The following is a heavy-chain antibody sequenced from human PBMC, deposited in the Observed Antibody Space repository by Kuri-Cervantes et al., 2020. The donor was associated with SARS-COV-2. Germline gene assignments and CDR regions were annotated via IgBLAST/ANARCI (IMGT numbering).Heavy chain of an antibody. CDR2: IFPGDSNT. Sequence: GESLKISCKGSGYSFSSDWIGWVRQMPGKGLKWMGIIFPGDSNTRYSPSFQGQVAISADKSINTAYLQWSSLKASDTAMYYCARSTVAVAGFDSWGQGTLVTVSS. CDR1: GYSFSSDW. D-gene: IGHD6-19*01. J-gene: IGHJ4*02. V-gene: IGHV5-51*01. CDR3: ARSTVAVAGFDS.